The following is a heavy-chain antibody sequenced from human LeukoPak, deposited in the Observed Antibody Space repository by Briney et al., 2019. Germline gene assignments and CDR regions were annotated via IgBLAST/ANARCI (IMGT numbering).Heavy chain of an antibody. J-gene: IGHJ5*02. Sequence: SETLSLTCAVYGGSFSDYYWTWIRQPPGKGLEQIGEINHSGSTNYNPSLKSRVTISLDTSRNQLSLNLSSVTAADTALCYCARGARFKPGNWFDPWGQGTLVTVSS. V-gene: IGHV4-34*01. CDR3: ARGARFKPGNWFDP. CDR2: INHSGST. D-gene: IGHD3-3*01. CDR1: GGSFSDYY.